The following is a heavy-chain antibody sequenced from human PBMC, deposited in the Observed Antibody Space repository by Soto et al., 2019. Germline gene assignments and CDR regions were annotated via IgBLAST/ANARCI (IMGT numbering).Heavy chain of an antibody. Sequence: QVQIQQWGAGLLKPAETLSLTCAVYGGSFSDYYWSWIRQPPGKGLEWIGEINHSGITNYSPSLKSRVTMSVDTSNNQFSLKLTSVTAADTALYYCARFPFDSNDWTNPRYFYIWGQGTLVTVSS. CDR3: ARFPFDSNDWTNPRYFYI. J-gene: IGHJ4*02. V-gene: IGHV4-34*01. CDR2: INHSGIT. CDR1: GGSFSDYY. D-gene: IGHD3-22*01.